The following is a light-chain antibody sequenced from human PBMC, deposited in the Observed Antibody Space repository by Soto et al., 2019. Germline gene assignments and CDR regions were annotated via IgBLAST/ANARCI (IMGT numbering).Light chain of an antibody. CDR2: DVI. Sequence: QSAPTQPAPVSGSPGQSITLSCTGTSRHVVGLNYVSWFQQHPGKAPKLLIYDVINRPSGVSHRFSGSKSGNTASLTISGLQAEDGADYYCTSYTSSSTYVFGTGTKVTV. J-gene: IGLJ1*01. CDR3: TSYTSSSTYV. V-gene: IGLV2-14*01. CDR1: SRHVVGLNY.